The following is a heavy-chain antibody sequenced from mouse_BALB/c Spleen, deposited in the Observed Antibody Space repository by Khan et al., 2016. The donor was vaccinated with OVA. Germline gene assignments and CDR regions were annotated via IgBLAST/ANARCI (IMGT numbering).Heavy chain of an antibody. J-gene: IGHJ3*01. Sequence: DVQLVESGRDLVKPGGSLKLSCAASGFTFSSYSMSWVRQIPDKRLEWVATMSSGGDYTYYPDSVKGRFTISRDNAKNTLYLQMSSLKSEDTAMYYCARHLTGSFAYWGQGTLVTVSA. CDR1: GFTFSSYS. CDR2: MSSGGDYT. D-gene: IGHD4-1*01. CDR3: ARHLTGSFAY. V-gene: IGHV5-6*01.